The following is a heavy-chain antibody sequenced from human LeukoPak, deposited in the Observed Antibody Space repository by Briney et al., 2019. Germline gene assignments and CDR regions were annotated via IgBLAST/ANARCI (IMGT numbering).Heavy chain of an antibody. J-gene: IGHJ4*02. CDR3: AREDSYGYESGDY. Sequence: PGGSLRLSCAASRFTFSSYSVNWVRQAPGKGLEWVSYISSSSSTIYYADSVKGRFTISRDNAKNLLYLQMNSLRAEDTAVYYCAREDSYGYESGDYWGQGTLVTVSS. D-gene: IGHD5-18*01. CDR2: ISSSSSTI. CDR1: RFTFSSYS. V-gene: IGHV3-48*01.